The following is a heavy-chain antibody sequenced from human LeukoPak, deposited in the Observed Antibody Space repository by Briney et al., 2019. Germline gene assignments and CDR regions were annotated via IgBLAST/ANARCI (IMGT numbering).Heavy chain of an antibody. D-gene: IGHD3-10*01. CDR3: TTGITMVRGTDY. CDR1: GFTFSNAW. CDR2: IKSKTDGGTT. V-gene: IGHV3-15*01. Sequence: GGSLRLSCAASGFTFSNAWMSWVRQAPGKGLEWVGRIKSKTDGGTTDYAAPVKGRFTISRDDSKNTLYLQMNSLKPEDTAVYYCTTGITMVRGTDYWGQGTLVTVSS. J-gene: IGHJ4*02.